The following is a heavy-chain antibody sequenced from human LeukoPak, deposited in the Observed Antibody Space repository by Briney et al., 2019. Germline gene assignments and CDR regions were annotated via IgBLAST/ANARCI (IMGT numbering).Heavy chain of an antibody. CDR3: AMQIASAGTAGFDF. CDR1: GGSISSYY. D-gene: IGHD6-13*01. V-gene: IGHV4-4*07. CDR2: IYSTGST. J-gene: IGHJ4*02. Sequence: SETLSLTCTVSGGSISSYYWSWIRQPAGKGLEWIGRIYSTGSTNYNPSLKSRVTMSVDTSKNQFSLRLRSVTAADTAVYYCAMQIASAGTAGFDFWGQGALVTVSS.